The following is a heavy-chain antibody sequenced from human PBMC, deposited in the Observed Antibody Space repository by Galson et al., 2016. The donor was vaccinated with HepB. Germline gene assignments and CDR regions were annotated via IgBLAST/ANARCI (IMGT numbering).Heavy chain of an antibody. Sequence: SLRLSCAASGFTFSSYIMSWVRQAPGKRLEWVAAISGSGYDTYYTDPAKGRFTISKDKSKNTVYLHMNNLRAEDTAIYYRAKLMGDWGDRSTGFVDYWGQGTLVTVSS. J-gene: IGHJ4*02. CDR1: GFTFSSYI. CDR2: ISGSGYDT. V-gene: IGHV3-23*01. D-gene: IGHD1-1*01. CDR3: AKLMGDWGDRSTGFVDY.